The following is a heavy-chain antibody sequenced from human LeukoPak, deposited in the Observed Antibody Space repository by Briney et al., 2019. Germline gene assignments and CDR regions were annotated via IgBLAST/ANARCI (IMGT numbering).Heavy chain of an antibody. CDR3: ARDQGFWSGYGMDV. CDR2: ISSSSSYI. Sequence: GGSLRLSCAASGFTFSSYSMNWVRQAPGKGLEWVSSISSSSSYIYYADSVKGRFTISRDNAKNSLYLQMNSLRAEDTAVYYCARDQGFWSGYGMDVWGQGTTVIVSS. CDR1: GFTFSSYS. J-gene: IGHJ6*02. V-gene: IGHV3-21*01. D-gene: IGHD3-3*01.